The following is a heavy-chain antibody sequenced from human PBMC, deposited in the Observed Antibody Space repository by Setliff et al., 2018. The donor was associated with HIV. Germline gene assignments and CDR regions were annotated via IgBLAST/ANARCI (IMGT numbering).Heavy chain of an antibody. V-gene: IGHV4-59*01. CDR3: ARGYYNFWSGYPPLDY. CDR1: GGSISSYH. D-gene: IGHD3-3*01. Sequence: SETLSLTCTVSGGSISSYHWSWIRQPPGKGLEWIGYIYYSGSTNYNPSLKSRVTISVDTSKNQFSLKLSSVTAADTAVYYCARGYYNFWSGYPPLDYWGQGTLVTVS. J-gene: IGHJ4*02. CDR2: IYYSGST.